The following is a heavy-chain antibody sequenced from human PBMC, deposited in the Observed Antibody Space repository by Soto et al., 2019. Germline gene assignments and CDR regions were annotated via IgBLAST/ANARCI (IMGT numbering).Heavy chain of an antibody. CDR3: ARHPFEP. CDR2: IYYSERT. CDR1: GGSISSYY. D-gene: IGHD3-9*01. J-gene: IGHJ5*02. V-gene: IGHV4-59*08. Sequence: QVQLQESGPGLVRPSETLSLTCTVSGGSISSYYWSWIRQPPGKGLEWIGYIYYSERTDYNPSLKSRVTIAADTSKNQFSLKWSSVTAADTAVYYCARHPFEPWGQGTLVTVSS.